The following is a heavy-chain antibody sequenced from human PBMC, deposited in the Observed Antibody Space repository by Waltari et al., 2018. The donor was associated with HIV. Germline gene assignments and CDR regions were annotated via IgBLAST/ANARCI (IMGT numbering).Heavy chain of an antibody. D-gene: IGHD1-26*01. CDR1: GFTVSSNY. Sequence: EVQLVESGGGLVQPGGSLRLSCAASGFTVSSNYMSWVRQAPGKGLEWVSVIYSGGSTYYADSVKGRFTISRDNSKNTLYLQMNSLRAEDTAVYYCATSPLGVWGNWFDPWGQGTLVTFSS. V-gene: IGHV3-66*01. CDR3: ATSPLGVWGNWFDP. CDR2: IYSGGST. J-gene: IGHJ5*02.